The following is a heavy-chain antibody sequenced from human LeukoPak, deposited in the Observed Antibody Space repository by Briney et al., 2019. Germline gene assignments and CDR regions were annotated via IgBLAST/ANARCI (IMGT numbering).Heavy chain of an antibody. D-gene: IGHD2-15*01. CDR1: GYTFTGYY. Sequence: ASVKVSCKASGYTFTGYYMHWVRQAPGQGLEWMGWINPNSGGTNYAQKFQGRVTMTRDTSINTAYMELSRLRSDDTAVYYCARSYCSGGSCYSNFDYWGQGTLVTVSS. J-gene: IGHJ4*02. V-gene: IGHV1-2*02. CDR3: ARSYCSGGSCYSNFDY. CDR2: INPNSGGT.